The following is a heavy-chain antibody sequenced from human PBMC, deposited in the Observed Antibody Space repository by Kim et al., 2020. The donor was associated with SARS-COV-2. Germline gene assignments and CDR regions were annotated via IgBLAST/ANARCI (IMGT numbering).Heavy chain of an antibody. D-gene: IGHD1-1*01. CDR3: AREIGELEIFDY. J-gene: IGHJ4*02. V-gene: IGHV4-30-2*01. Sequence: YYNPSLKSRVTISVDRSKNQFSLKLSSVTAADTAVYYCAREIGELEIFDYWGQGTLVTVSS.